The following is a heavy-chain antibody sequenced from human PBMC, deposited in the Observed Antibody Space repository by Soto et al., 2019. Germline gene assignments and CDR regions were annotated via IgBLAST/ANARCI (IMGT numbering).Heavy chain of an antibody. CDR1: GFTFANFG. V-gene: IGHV3-23*01. D-gene: IGHD2-15*01. CDR2: ISSSGRRT. Sequence: PGGSLRLSCGTSGFTFANFGMGWVRQAPGKGLYWVSGISSSGRRTYYADSVKGRFTISRDNSKNTLYLQMDSLRGDDTAVYYCAREGFCSSGSCALYSHDYFGMDVWGQGTTVTVSS. J-gene: IGHJ6*02. CDR3: AREGFCSSGSCALYSHDYFGMDV.